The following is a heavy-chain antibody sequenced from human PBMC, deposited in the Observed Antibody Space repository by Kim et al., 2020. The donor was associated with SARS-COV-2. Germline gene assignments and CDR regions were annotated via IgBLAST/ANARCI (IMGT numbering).Heavy chain of an antibody. J-gene: IGHJ6*01. CDR3: ARGGYFNSTSCYFYY. D-gene: IGHD2-2*01. V-gene: IGHV3-21*01. Sequence: GGSLRLSCAASGFGFDTHSMNWVRQAPGKGLEWVSSIGGTSNYIYYADSVKGRFTISRDNAQNSLFLQMNSLIAEDTAVYYCARGGYFNSTSCYFYY. CDR2: IGGTSNYI. CDR1: GFGFDTHS.